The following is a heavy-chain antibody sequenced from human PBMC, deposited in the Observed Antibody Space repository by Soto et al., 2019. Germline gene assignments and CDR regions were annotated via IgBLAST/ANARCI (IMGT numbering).Heavy chain of an antibody. CDR2: INHSGST. J-gene: IGHJ6*02. Sequence: SETLSLTCAVYGGSFSGYYWSWIRQPPGKGLEWIGEINHSGSTDYNPSLKSRVTISVDTSKNQFSLKLSSVTAADTAVYYCARGRTYYDFWSGYYNSNYYYGMDVWGQGTTVTVS. V-gene: IGHV4-34*01. CDR3: ARGRTYYDFWSGYYNSNYYYGMDV. CDR1: GGSFSGYY. D-gene: IGHD3-3*01.